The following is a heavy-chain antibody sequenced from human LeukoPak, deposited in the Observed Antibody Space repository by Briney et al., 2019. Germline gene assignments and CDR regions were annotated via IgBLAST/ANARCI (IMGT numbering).Heavy chain of an antibody. J-gene: IGHJ6*04. CDR2: INHSGGT. V-gene: IGHV4-34*01. Sequence: SETLSLTCAVYGGSFSGYYWSWIRQPPGKGLEWIGEINHSGGTNYNPSLKSRVTISVDTSKNQFSLKLSSVTAADTAVYYCARVTGFGELLPYYYGMDVWGKGTTVTVSS. CDR3: ARVTGFGELLPYYYGMDV. D-gene: IGHD3-10*01. CDR1: GGSFSGYY.